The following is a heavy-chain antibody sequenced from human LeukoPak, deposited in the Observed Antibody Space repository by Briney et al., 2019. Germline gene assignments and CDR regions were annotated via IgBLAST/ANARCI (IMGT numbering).Heavy chain of an antibody. CDR2: ISGSGGST. CDR3: AKAGTMIVVVITGSDY. J-gene: IGHJ4*02. Sequence: PGGSLRLSCAASGFTFSSCAMSWVRQAPGKGLEWVSAISGSGGSTYYADSVKGRFTISRDNSKNTLYLQMNSLRAEDTAVYYCAKAGTMIVVVITGSDYWGQGTLVTVSS. D-gene: IGHD3-22*01. CDR1: GFTFSSCA. V-gene: IGHV3-23*01.